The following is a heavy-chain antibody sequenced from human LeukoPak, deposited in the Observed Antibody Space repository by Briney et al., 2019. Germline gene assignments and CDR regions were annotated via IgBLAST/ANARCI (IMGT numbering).Heavy chain of an antibody. Sequence: GGSLRLSCAASGFTFDDYGMSWVRQAPGKGLEWVSAISGSGGSTYYADSVKGRFTISRDNSKNTLYLQMNSLRAEDTAVYYCAKVKTAAARTDFDYWGQGTLVTVSS. D-gene: IGHD6-13*01. J-gene: IGHJ4*02. CDR2: ISGSGGST. V-gene: IGHV3-23*01. CDR1: GFTFDDYG. CDR3: AKVKTAAARTDFDY.